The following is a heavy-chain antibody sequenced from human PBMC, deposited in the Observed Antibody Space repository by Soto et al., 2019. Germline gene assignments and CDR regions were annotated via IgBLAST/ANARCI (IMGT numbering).Heavy chain of an antibody. Sequence: GGSLRLSCVASGFTFRTYTMNWVRQAPGKGLEWVSGIRGFSPYTFYAESVKGRFTISRDNAKNSLYLQMNSLGVEDTAVYYCARDRGYDAHDYYYNAMDVWGQATTVTVCS. J-gene: IGHJ6*02. V-gene: IGHV3-21*01. CDR2: IRGFSPYT. D-gene: IGHD2-15*01. CDR1: GFTFRTYT. CDR3: ARDRGYDAHDYYYNAMDV.